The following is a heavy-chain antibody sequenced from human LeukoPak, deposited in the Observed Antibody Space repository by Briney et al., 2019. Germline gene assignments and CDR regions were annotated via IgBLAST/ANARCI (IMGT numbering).Heavy chain of an antibody. V-gene: IGHV3-33*01. CDR2: IWYDGSNK. D-gene: IGHD2-15*01. Sequence: PGRSLRLSCSASGFTFSSCGMHWVRQAPGKGLEWVAFIWYDGSNKFYTDSVKGRFTISRDNAKDTPYLQMNSLRAEDTAVYYCARDFRATGGRAIIDYWGQGSLVSVSS. CDR1: GFTFSSCG. CDR3: ARDFRATGGRAIIDY. J-gene: IGHJ4*02.